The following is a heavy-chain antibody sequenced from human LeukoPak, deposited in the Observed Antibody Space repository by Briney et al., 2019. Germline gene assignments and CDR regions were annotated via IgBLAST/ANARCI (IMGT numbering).Heavy chain of an antibody. J-gene: IGHJ4*02. CDR2: INPNSGAP. Sequence: ASLKVSCKASGYTFSGYSLHWVRQARGQGLECMGWINPNSGAPKYAQKFQGRVTMTRDTSINTAYMELTSLISDDTALYYCARGRSTGRPPYDYWGQGTLVTVSS. CDR3: ARGRSTGRPPYDY. D-gene: IGHD6-6*01. CDR1: GYTFSGYS. V-gene: IGHV1-2*02.